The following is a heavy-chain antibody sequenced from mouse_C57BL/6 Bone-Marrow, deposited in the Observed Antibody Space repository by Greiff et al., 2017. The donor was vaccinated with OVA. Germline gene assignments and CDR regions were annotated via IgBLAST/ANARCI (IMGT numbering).Heavy chain of an antibody. CDR1: GYAFSSSW. CDR3: ARDFYYGTSFAY. Sequence: QVQLQQSGPELVKPGASVKISCKASGYAFSSSWMNWVKQRPGKGLEWIGRIYPGDGDTNYNGKFKGKATLTAHKSSSTAYMQLSSLTSEDSAVYFCARDFYYGTSFAYWGQGTLVTVSA. V-gene: IGHV1-82*01. J-gene: IGHJ3*01. CDR2: IYPGDGDT. D-gene: IGHD1-1*01.